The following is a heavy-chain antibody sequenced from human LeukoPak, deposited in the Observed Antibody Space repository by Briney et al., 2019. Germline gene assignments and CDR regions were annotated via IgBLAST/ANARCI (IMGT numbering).Heavy chain of an antibody. CDR2: IYYSGST. J-gene: IGHJ4*02. CDR1: GGSISSYY. V-gene: IGHV4-59*08. Sequence: KSSETLSLTCTVSGGSISSYYWSWIRQPPGKGLEWIGYIYYSGSTSYNPSLKSRVTISVDTSKKQFSLKLSSVTAADTAVYFCARQNYGSAPLRYWGQGTLVTVSS. D-gene: IGHD3-10*01. CDR3: ARQNYGSAPLRY.